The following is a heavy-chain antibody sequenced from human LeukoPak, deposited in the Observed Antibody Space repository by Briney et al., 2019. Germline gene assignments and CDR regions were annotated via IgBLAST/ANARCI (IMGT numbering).Heavy chain of an antibody. V-gene: IGHV1-2*02. CDR1: GYTFTSYY. Sequence: GASVKVSCKASGYTFTSYYMHWVRQAPGQGLEWMGWINPNSGGTNYAQKFQGSVTTTRDTSISTAYMELSRLRSDDTAVYYCAILAAAGLYWGQGTLVTVSS. D-gene: IGHD6-13*01. CDR3: AILAAAGLY. J-gene: IGHJ4*02. CDR2: INPNSGGT.